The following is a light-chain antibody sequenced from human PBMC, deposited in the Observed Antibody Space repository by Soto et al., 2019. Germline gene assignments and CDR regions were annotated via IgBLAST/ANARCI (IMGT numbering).Light chain of an antibody. Sequence: DIQVTQSPSSLSASVGDRVTITCRASQSISTYLDWYQQKSGKVPRLLIYAASSLEGGVPSRFSGSGSGTEFTLIISSLQPEDSATYYCQQSNKIPRTFGRGTKVDI. V-gene: IGKV1-39*01. J-gene: IGKJ4*02. CDR1: QSISTY. CDR3: QQSNKIPRT. CDR2: AAS.